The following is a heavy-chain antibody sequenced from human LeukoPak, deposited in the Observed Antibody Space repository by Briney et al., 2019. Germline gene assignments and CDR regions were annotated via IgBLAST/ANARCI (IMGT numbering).Heavy chain of an antibody. CDR2: IYYSGTT. J-gene: IGHJ4*02. CDR1: GGSISSGGYS. D-gene: IGHD2-2*01. V-gene: IGHV4-30-2*03. CDR3: ARLVGYQLPPYDY. Sequence: SQTLSLTCAVSGGSISSGGYSWSWIRQPPGKGLEWIGSIYYSGTTYYNPSLKSRVTMSVDTSKNQFSLKLTSMTAADTAVYYCARLVGYQLPPYDYWGQGTLVTVSS.